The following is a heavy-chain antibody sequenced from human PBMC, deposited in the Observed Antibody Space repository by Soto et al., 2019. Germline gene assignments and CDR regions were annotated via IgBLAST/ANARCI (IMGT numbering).Heavy chain of an antibody. J-gene: IGHJ3*02. V-gene: IGHV3-48*02. CDR2: ISSSSSTI. CDR3: ARDRDSYDFWSGYDAFDI. CDR1: GFTFSSYS. D-gene: IGHD3-3*01. Sequence: EVQLVESGGGLVQPGGSLRLSCAASGFTFSSYSMNWVRQAPGKGLEWVSYISSSSSTIYYADSVKGRFTISRDNAKNSLYLQMNILRDEDTAVYYCARDRDSYDFWSGYDAFDIWGQGTMVTVSS.